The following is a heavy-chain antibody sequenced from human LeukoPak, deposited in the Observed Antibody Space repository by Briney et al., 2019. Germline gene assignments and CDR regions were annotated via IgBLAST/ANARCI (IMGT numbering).Heavy chain of an antibody. J-gene: IGHJ5*02. CDR2: IKEDASDK. CDR1: GFTFSIYS. V-gene: IGHV3-7*01. CDR3: ARDPSSGWYLKGWFDP. D-gene: IGHD6-19*01. Sequence: GGSLRLSCAASGFTFSIYSMSWVRQAPGKGLEWVAFIKEDASDKDYVDSLKGRVTISRDNAKNSLYLQMNSLRAEDTAVYYCARDPSSGWYLKGWFDPWGQGTLVTVSS.